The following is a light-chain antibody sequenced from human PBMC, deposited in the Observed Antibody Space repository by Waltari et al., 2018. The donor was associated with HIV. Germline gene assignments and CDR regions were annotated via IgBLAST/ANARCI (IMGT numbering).Light chain of an antibody. CDR2: DVN. J-gene: IGLJ1*01. Sequence: QSALTQPPSVSGSPGQSVSISCSGTTSDVGFYDYVSWYQQYPGKAPKLIIFDVNQRPAGVPERFSVSKSGNTASLTISGLKTEDEADYFCCAYAAGHVSCVFGNGTAVAVL. CDR3: CAYAAGHVSCV. CDR1: TSDVGFYDY. V-gene: IGLV2-11*01.